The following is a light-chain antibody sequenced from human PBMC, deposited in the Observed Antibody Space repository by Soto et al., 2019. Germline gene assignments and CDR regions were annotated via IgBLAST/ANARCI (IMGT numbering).Light chain of an antibody. Sequence: QSALTQPTSGSGSPGQSITISCTGTSSDVGGYNYVSWYQQHPGKAPKVIIYEVSHRPSGVSNRLSGFKSGNTASLTITGLQAEDEVDYYCSSYTTSSTYLVFGGGTKLTVL. CDR3: SSYTTSSTYLV. CDR2: EVS. J-gene: IGLJ2*01. CDR1: SSDVGGYNY. V-gene: IGLV2-14*01.